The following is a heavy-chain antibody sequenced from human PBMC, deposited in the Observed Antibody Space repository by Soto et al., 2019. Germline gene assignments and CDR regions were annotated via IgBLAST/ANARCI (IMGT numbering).Heavy chain of an antibody. CDR1: GHPFNTYK. CDR3: ARDEDY. J-gene: IGHJ4*02. CDR2: IHSVDGNT. V-gene: IGHV1-3*01. Sequence: ASVKVSCKASGHPFNTYKIHWVRQAPGQGLEWLGWIHSVDGNTKYSERLQGRVTITWDTSASTAYMELTSLTSEDTAVYYCARDEDYWGPGAMVTVYS.